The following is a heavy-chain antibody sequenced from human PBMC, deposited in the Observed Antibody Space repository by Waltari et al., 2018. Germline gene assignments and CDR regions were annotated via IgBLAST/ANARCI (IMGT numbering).Heavy chain of an antibody. V-gene: IGHV4-61*02. J-gene: IGHJ6*03. CDR2: IYTSGST. Sequence: QVQLQESGPGLVKPSQTLSLTCTVSGGSISSGSYYWSWIRQPAGKGLEWIGRIYTSGSTNYNPSLKSRVTISVDTSKNQFSLKLSSVTAADTAVYYCARAAHYYYYMDVWGKGTTVTVSS. CDR1: GGSISSGSYY. CDR3: ARAAHYYYYMDV.